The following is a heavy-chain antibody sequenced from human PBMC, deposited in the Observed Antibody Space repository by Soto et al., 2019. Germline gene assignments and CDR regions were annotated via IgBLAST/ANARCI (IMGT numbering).Heavy chain of an antibody. CDR1: GFTFSSYA. CDR2: ISYDGSNK. CDR3: ARGPYYYDSSGYYDEYFQH. D-gene: IGHD3-22*01. J-gene: IGHJ1*01. V-gene: IGHV3-30-3*01. Sequence: QVQLVESGGGVVQPGRSLRLSCAASGFTFSSYAMHWVRQAPGKGLEWVAVISYDGSNKYYADSVKGRFTISRDNSKNTLYMQMNSLRAEDTAVYYCARGPYYYDSSGYYDEYFQHWGQGTLVTVSS.